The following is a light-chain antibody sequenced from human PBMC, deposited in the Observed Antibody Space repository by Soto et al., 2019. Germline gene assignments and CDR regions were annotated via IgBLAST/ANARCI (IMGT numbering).Light chain of an antibody. J-gene: IGKJ1*01. CDR1: QSISSW. Sequence: DIQMTQSPSTLSASVGYRVTITCRSIQSISSWLAWYQQKPGKVPKRLIYAASSLQSGVPSRFSGSGSGTEFTLTISSLQPEDFATYYCLQHNSYPWTFGQGTKVDIK. CDR2: AAS. V-gene: IGKV1-5*01. CDR3: LQHNSYPWT.